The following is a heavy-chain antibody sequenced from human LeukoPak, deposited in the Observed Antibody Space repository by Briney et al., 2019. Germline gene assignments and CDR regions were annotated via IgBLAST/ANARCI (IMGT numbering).Heavy chain of an antibody. CDR2: IYSGGST. Sequence: PGGSLRLSCVLSGFTFSSYGMNWVRRAPGKGLEWGSVIYSGGSTHHTDSVKGRFTISRHHSKKTLYLQMNSLRAEDTAVYYCAIDLSRAPYYYGMDVWGQGTTVTVSS. CDR1: GFTFSSYG. J-gene: IGHJ6*02. CDR3: AIDLSRAPYYYGMDV. V-gene: IGHV3-53*04.